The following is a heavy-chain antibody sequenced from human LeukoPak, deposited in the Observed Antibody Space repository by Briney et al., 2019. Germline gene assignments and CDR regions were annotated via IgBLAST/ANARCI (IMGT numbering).Heavy chain of an antibody. CDR1: GFTFSSYG. J-gene: IGHJ6*02. CDR3: ARDGTYYYDSSGYYGMDV. CDR2: IWYDGSNK. Sequence: GRSLRLSCAASGFTFSSYGMHWVRQAPGKGLEWVAVIWYDGSNKYYADSVKGRFTISRDNSKNTLYLQMNSLRAEDTAVYYCARDGTYYYDSSGYYGMDVWGQGTTVTVSS. D-gene: IGHD3-22*01. V-gene: IGHV3-33*01.